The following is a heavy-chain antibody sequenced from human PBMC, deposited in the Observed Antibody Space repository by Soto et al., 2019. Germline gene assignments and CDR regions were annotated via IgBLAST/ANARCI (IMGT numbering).Heavy chain of an antibody. D-gene: IGHD1-1*01. CDR1: VFTFSTYW. CDR2: MNSDGSRA. J-gene: IGHJ6*02. Sequence: PWWSLRLSCIASVFTFSTYWMHWFRQAPGKGLVWVSRMNSDGSRADYADSGKGRFTISRDNARNTLSLQMNSLRAEDTAVYYCVRDGYPAWVYGVDVWGQGTTVTVSS. CDR3: VRDGYPAWVYGVDV. V-gene: IGHV3-74*01.